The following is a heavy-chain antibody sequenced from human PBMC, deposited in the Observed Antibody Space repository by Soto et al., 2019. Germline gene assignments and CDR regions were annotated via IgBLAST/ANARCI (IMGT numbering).Heavy chain of an antibody. V-gene: IGHV4-38-2*01. CDR1: GYSISSGYY. CDR3: ASVEDGGNSGVFN. CDR2: IYHSGST. Sequence: PSETLSLTCAVSGYSISSGYYWGWIRQPPGKWLEWIGSIYHSGSTYYNLSLKSRVTISVDTSKNQFSLKLSSVTAADTAVYYCASVEDGGNSGVFNWGQGTLVTVSS. J-gene: IGHJ4*02. D-gene: IGHD2-21*02.